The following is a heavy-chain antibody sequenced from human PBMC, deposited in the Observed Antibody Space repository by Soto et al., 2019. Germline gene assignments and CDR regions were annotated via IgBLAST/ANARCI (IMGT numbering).Heavy chain of an antibody. D-gene: IGHD6-13*01. J-gene: IGHJ4*02. CDR3: ARNGYSSSWAPFDY. V-gene: IGHV2-70*04. CDR1: GFSLRTSGMR. CDR2: IDWHADK. Sequence: GAGPTPVNPPQTLTPTCPFSGFSLRTSGMRVSWIRPPPGKALEWLARIDWHADKSYSKYMQTRINIPKDTSKNKLVITMTKMDPVDTDTYYCARNGYSSSWAPFDYWGQGTLVTVSS.